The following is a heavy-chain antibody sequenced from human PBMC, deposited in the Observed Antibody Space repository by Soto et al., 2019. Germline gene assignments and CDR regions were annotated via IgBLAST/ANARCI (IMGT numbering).Heavy chain of an antibody. D-gene: IGHD2-2*02. CDR2: ISSSSSYT. CDR3: ARDGYCSSTSCYTRAAAGVYGMDV. CDR1: GFTFSDYY. V-gene: IGHV3-11*06. Sequence: QVQLVESGGGLVKPGGSLRLSCAASGFTFSDYYMSWIRQAPGKGLEWVSYISSSSSYTNYADSVKGRFTISRDNAKNSLYLQMNSLRAEDTAVYYCARDGYCSSTSCYTRAAAGVYGMDVWGQGTTVTVSS. J-gene: IGHJ6*02.